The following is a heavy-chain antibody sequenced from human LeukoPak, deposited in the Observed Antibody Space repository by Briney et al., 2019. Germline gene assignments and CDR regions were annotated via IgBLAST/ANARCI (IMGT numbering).Heavy chain of an antibody. CDR1: GFTFDDYT. CDR3: AKGVEATIFGVVED. Sequence: GGSLRLSCAASGFTFDDYTMHWVRQAPGKGLERVSLISWDGGSTYYADSVKGRFTISRDNSKNSLYLQMNSLRTEDTALYYCAKGVEATIFGVVEDWGQGTLVTVSS. D-gene: IGHD3-3*01. V-gene: IGHV3-43*01. J-gene: IGHJ4*02. CDR2: ISWDGGST.